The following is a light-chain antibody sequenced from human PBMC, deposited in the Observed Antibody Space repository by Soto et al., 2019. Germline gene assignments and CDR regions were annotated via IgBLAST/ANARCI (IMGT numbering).Light chain of an antibody. CDR2: AAS. J-gene: IGKJ5*01. CDR1: QAVDSTY. Sequence: EIVLTQSPGTLPLSPGERATLSCRASQAVDSTYLAWYQQRPGQAPRLLIFAASSRATGIPDRFSGSGSGTDFTLTISRLEPEECAVFYCQHYGSLPLTFGQGTRLEI. V-gene: IGKV3-20*01. CDR3: QHYGSLPLT.